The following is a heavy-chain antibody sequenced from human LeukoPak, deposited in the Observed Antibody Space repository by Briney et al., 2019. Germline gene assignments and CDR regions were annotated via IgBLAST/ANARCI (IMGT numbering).Heavy chain of an antibody. J-gene: IGHJ4*02. D-gene: IGHD3-22*01. V-gene: IGHV1-69*04. CDR2: IIPILGIA. Sequence: GSSVKVSCKASGGTFSSYAISWVRQAPGQGLERMGRIIPILGIANYAQKFQGRVTITADKSTSTAYMELSSLRSEDTAVYYCARNDDSSGYYSFDYWGQGTLVTVSS. CDR1: GGTFSSYA. CDR3: ARNDDSSGYYSFDY.